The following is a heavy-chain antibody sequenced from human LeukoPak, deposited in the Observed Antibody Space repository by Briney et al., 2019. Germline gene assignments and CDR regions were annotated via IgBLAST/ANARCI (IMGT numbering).Heavy chain of an antibody. CDR1: GFNFSSFV. CDR3: ARGPSAYPKCFDY. CDR2: IWYDGSNK. V-gene: IGHV3-33*01. Sequence: GGSLSLSCAASGFNFSSFVMHWVRQAPGKGLEWVAVIWYDGSNKYYADSVKGRFTISRDNSKNTLYLQMNSLRAEDTAVYYCARGPSAYPKCFDYWGQGTLVTVSS. D-gene: IGHD5-12*01. J-gene: IGHJ4*02.